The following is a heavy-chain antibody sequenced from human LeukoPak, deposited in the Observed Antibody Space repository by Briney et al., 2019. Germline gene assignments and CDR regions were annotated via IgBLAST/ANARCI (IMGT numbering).Heavy chain of an antibody. CDR3: ARAVSGTLGGAFDI. V-gene: IGHV1-2*02. CDR2: INPNSGDT. D-gene: IGHD1-7*01. J-gene: IGHJ3*02. CDR1: GYTFTGYS. Sequence: ASVMVSCKASGYTFTGYSMHWVRQAPGQGLEWMGWINPNSGDTNYAQKFQDRVTLTRDTSINTAYMELTNLKSDDTAVYYCARAVSGTLGGAFDIWGQGTAVTVSS.